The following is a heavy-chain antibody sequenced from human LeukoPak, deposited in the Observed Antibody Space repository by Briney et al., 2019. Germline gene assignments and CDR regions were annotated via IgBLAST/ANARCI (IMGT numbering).Heavy chain of an antibody. CDR2: INWNGGST. Sequence: RSGGSLRLSCAASGFTFDDYGMSWVRQAPGKGLEWVSGINWNGGSTGCADSVKGRFTISRDNAKNSLYLQMNSLRAEDTAVYYCAPHNWNDEASFDYWGQGTLVTVSS. CDR3: APHNWNDEASFDY. J-gene: IGHJ4*02. D-gene: IGHD1-20*01. V-gene: IGHV3-20*04. CDR1: GFTFDDYG.